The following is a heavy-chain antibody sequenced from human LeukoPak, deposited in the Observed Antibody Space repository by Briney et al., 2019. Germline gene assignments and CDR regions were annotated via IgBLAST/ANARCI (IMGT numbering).Heavy chain of an antibody. CDR2: IHTSTGNP. Sequence: ASVKVSCKTSGYTFIDYYLHRGRLAPGQGLEWMGWIHTSTGNPTNAQGFTGRLVFSLDTSVSTTYLQISRLKAEDTAVYFCARAFQSLGGLSLPDYWGQGTLVTVSS. V-gene: IGHV7-4-1*02. CDR3: ARAFQSLGGLSLPDY. J-gene: IGHJ4*02. CDR1: GYTFIDYY. D-gene: IGHD3-16*02.